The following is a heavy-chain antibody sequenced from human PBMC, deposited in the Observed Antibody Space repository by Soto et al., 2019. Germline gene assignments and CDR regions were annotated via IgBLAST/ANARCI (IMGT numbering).Heavy chain of an antibody. CDR2: ISDSGVNT. D-gene: IGHD1-1*01. J-gene: IGHJ5*02. CDR1: GFTFSSYS. CDR3: AKKDATGTTSWFDP. V-gene: IGHV3-23*01. Sequence: EEQLLESGGGLVQPGGSLRLSCAASGFTFSSYSMGWVRQAPGEGLEWVSGISDSGVNTYYADSVKGRFTISRDNSKNTLYLQMNSLRADDTAIYFFAKKDATGTTSWFDPWGQGTLVTVSS.